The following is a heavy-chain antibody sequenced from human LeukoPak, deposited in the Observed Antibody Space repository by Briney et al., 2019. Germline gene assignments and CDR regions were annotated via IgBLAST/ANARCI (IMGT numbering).Heavy chain of an antibody. D-gene: IGHD4-23*01. CDR1: GESFSGYY. CDR2: INHSGST. Sequence: SETLSLTCAVYGESFSGYYWSWIRQPPGKGLEWIGEINHSGSTNYNPSLKSRVTISVDTSKNQFSLKLSSVTAADTAVYYCARGQYSRYSYPPRRTVVTPYFDYWGQGTLVTVSS. V-gene: IGHV4-34*01. J-gene: IGHJ4*02. CDR3: ARGQYSRYSYPPRRTVVTPYFDY.